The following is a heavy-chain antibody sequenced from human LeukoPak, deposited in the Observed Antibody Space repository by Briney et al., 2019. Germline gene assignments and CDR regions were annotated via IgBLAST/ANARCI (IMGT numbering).Heavy chain of an antibody. D-gene: IGHD5-18*01. Sequence: SETLSLTCTVSGGSIRSYYWSRIRQPPGKGLEWIGYIYYSGSTNYNPSLRSRVTISVDTSKNQFSLKLSSVTAADTAVYYCARGQGYSYGYEWFDPWGQGTLVTVSS. J-gene: IGHJ5*02. CDR3: ARGQGYSYGYEWFDP. CDR2: IYYSGST. V-gene: IGHV4-59*01. CDR1: GGSIRSYY.